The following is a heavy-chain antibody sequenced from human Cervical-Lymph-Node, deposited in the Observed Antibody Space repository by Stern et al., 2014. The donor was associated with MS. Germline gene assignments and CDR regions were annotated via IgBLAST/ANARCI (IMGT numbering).Heavy chain of an antibody. Sequence: EDQLVESGGGVIQPGGSLRLSWTASGFTVSRDYMTWVRQAPGQGLEWVSLITNVGSTFYKDSVKGRFTISRDDSKNTGYLHMTSLRAEDTAMYYCARDTSSPERSDWWGQGTLVTVSS. J-gene: IGHJ4*02. D-gene: IGHD1-1*01. CDR1: GFTVSRDY. CDR3: ARDTSSPERSDW. V-gene: IGHV3-53*01. CDR2: ITNVGST.